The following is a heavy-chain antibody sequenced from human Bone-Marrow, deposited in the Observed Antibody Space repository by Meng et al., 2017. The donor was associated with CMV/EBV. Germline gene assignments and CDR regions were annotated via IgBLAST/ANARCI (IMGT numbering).Heavy chain of an antibody. J-gene: IGHJ4*02. CDR2: INPNSGGT. CDR3: ARVDSPADY. V-gene: IGHV1-2*02. CDR1: GYTFTSYY. D-gene: IGHD2-2*01. Sequence: ASVKVSCKASGYTFTSYYMHWVRQAPGQGLEWMGWINPNSGGTNYAQKFQGRVTMTRDTSTSTVYMELSSLRSEDTAVYYCARVDSPADYWGQGTLVTVSS.